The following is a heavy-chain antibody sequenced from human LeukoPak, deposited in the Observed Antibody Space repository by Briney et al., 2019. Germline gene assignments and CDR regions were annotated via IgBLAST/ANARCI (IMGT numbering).Heavy chain of an antibody. J-gene: IGHJ4*02. CDR1: GFTVSSNY. CDR3: AKGEYYDILTGFDY. D-gene: IGHD3-9*01. CDR2: IYSGGST. V-gene: IGHV3-53*01. Sequence: PGGSLRLSCAASGFTVSSNYMSWVRQAPGKGLEWVSVIYSGGSTYYADSVKGRFTISRDNSKNTLYLQMNSLRAEDTAVYYCAKGEYYDILTGFDYWGQGTPVTVSS.